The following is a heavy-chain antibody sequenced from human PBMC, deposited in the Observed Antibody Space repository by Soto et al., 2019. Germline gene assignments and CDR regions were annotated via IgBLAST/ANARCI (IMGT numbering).Heavy chain of an antibody. J-gene: IGHJ6*02. Sequence: SETLSLTCAVSGGSFSGYYWSWIRQPPGKGLEWIGEINHSGSTNYNPSLKSRVTISVDTSKNQFSLKLSSVTAADTAVYYCARARSTHYYYYGMDVWGQGTTVTVSS. CDR1: GGSFSGYY. CDR3: ARARSTHYYYYGMDV. V-gene: IGHV4-34*01. D-gene: IGHD2-2*01. CDR2: INHSGST.